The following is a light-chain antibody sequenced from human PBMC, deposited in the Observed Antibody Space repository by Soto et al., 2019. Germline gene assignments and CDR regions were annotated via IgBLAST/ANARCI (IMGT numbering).Light chain of an antibody. J-gene: IGLJ3*02. CDR3: GTWDTSLSAGV. V-gene: IGLV1-51*01. CDR2: DND. CDR1: RSNIGSNF. Sequence: QSVLTQPPSMSAAPGQKVNISCSGSRSNIGSNFVSWYRQFPGTAPNLLLYDNDKRSSGIPDRFSGSKSGTSATLAITGLQTGDEAEYYCGTWDTSLSAGVFGGGTKLTVL.